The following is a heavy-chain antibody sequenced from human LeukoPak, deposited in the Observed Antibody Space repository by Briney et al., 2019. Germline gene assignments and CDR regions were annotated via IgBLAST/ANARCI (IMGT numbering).Heavy chain of an antibody. CDR3: ARALMTLVRGVPRTTWFHP. Sequence: SETLSLTCAVFGGSFSRYYWTWVRQAPGKGLEWIGEINESGTTNYNASLNNRVTISVDTSKNQFSLKLTSLTAADTAVFYCARALMTLVRGVPRTTWFHPWGQGTLVTVSS. D-gene: IGHD3-10*01. J-gene: IGHJ5*02. V-gene: IGHV4-34*01. CDR2: INESGTT. CDR1: GGSFSRYY.